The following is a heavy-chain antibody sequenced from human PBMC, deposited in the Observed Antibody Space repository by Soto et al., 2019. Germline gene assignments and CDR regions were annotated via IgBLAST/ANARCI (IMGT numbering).Heavy chain of an antibody. CDR3: ARRTVTTYAFDI. V-gene: IGHV5-51*01. CDR2: IHPSDSDT. J-gene: IGHJ3*02. CDR1: GYSFTSQW. Sequence: GESLKISCKGSGYSFTSQWIGWVRQMPGKGPELMGIIHPSDSDTRHSPSFEGQVTISVDKSISTAYLQWSSLEASDTAMYYCARRTVTTYAFDIWGQGTMVTVSS. D-gene: IGHD4-17*01.